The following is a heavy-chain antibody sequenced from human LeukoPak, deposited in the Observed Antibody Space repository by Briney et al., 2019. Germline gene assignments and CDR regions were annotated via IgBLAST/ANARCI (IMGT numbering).Heavy chain of an antibody. D-gene: IGHD3-10*01. V-gene: IGHV3-74*01. Sequence: PGGSLRLSCAASGFTFSSYWMHWVRQAPGKGLVWVSRINSDGSSTNYADSVKGRFTISRDNAKNTLYLQMNSLRAEDTAVYYCARDTYRNYYGSGSYYNNWFDPWGQGTLVTVSS. CDR2: INSDGSST. CDR1: GFTFSSYW. J-gene: IGHJ5*02. CDR3: ARDTYRNYYGSGSYYNNWFDP.